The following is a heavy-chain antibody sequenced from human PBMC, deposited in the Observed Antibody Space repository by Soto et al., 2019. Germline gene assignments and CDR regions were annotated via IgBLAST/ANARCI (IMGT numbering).Heavy chain of an antibody. CDR2: IYQSGAT. V-gene: IGHV4-31*11. D-gene: IGHD4-17*01. CDR1: GVPINSGGYY. CDR3: ARGWLGGDFEF. Sequence: SETLSLTCAVSGVPINSGGYYWTWVRQHPGKGLVWLGYIYQSGATYYGPSLASRMSITVDTSKNHLYLNLNSVTAADTAVYFCARGWLGGDFEFWGQGTPVIAPQ. J-gene: IGHJ4*02.